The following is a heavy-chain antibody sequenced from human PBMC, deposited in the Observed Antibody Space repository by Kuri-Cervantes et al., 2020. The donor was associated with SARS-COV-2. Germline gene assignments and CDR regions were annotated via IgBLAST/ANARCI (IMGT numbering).Heavy chain of an antibody. CDR1: GGSISSYY. V-gene: IGHV4-59*01. CDR3: AKDGDIVVVPATISGGFDS. CDR2: IYYSGST. Sequence: SETLSLTCTVSGGSISSYYWSWIRQPPGKGLEWIEYIYYSGSTNYNPSLKSRVTISVDTSKNQFSLKLSSVTAADTAVYYCAKDGDIVVVPATISGGFDSWGQGTLVTVSS. J-gene: IGHJ4*02. D-gene: IGHD2-2*02.